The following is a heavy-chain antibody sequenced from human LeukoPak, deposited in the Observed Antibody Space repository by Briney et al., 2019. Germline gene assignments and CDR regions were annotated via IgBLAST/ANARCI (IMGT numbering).Heavy chain of an antibody. D-gene: IGHD3-16*01. V-gene: IGHV3-7*01. Sequence: GGSLRLSCTVSGFTVSSNSMSWVRQAPGKGLEWVGNIQPDGSEQYPVDSVKGRFTISRDNARNSLFLQMNSLRVEDTAVYYCASQSYARFDPWGQGTLVTVSS. CDR2: IQPDGSEQ. CDR3: ASQSYARFDP. J-gene: IGHJ5*02. CDR1: GFTVSSNS.